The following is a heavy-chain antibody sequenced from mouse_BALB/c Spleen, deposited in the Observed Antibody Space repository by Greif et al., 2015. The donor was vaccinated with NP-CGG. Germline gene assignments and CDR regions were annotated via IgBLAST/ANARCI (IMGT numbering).Heavy chain of an antibody. J-gene: IGHJ3*01. V-gene: IGHV14-3*02. Sequence: EVQLQHSGAEIAKPGASVKLSCTASGFNIKDTYMHWVKQRPEQGLEWIGRIDPANGNTKYDPKFQGKATITADTASNTAYLQLSILTAEDTSLYYCARAITTAYWGQGTLVTVSA. CDR3: ARAITTAY. CDR1: GFNIKDTY. D-gene: IGHD1-2*01. CDR2: IDPANGNT.